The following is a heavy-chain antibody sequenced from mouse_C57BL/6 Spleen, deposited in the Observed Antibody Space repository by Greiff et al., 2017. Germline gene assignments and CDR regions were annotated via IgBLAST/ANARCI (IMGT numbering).Heavy chain of an antibody. CDR2: IWRGGST. J-gene: IGHJ2*01. D-gene: IGHD3-2*02. CDR3: AKADSSGYNYFDY. CDR1: GFSLTSYG. V-gene: IGHV2-5*01. Sequence: VHLVESGPGLVQPSQSLSITCTVSGFSLTSYGVHWVRQSPGKGLEWLGVIWRGGSTDYNAAFMSRLSITKYNSKSQVFFKMNSLQADDTAIYYCAKADSSGYNYFDYWGQGTTLTGSS.